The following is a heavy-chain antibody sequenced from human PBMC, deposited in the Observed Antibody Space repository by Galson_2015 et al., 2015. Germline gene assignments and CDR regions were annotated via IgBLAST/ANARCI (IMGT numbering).Heavy chain of an antibody. V-gene: IGHV1-69*13. J-gene: IGHJ6*02. CDR2: IIPIFGTA. Sequence: SVKVSCKASGGTFSSYAISWVRQAPGRGLEWMGGIIPIFGTANYAQKFQGRVTITADESTSTAYMELSSLRSEDTAVYYCARDCSGGSCHSGQIYYGMDVWGQGTTVTVSS. CDR1: GGTFSSYA. D-gene: IGHD2-15*01. CDR3: ARDCSGGSCHSGQIYYGMDV.